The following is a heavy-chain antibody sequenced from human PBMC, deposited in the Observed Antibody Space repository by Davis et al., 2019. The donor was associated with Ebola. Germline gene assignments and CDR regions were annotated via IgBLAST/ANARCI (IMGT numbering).Heavy chain of an antibody. Sequence: PSETLSLTCAASGFTFSDYYMSWIRQAPGKGLEWVAVISYDGSNKYYADSVKGRFTISRDNSKNTLYLQMNSLRAEDTAVYYCARVGPHAQYDSQYYYYGMDVWGQGTTVTVSS. D-gene: IGHD3-22*01. CDR2: ISYDGSNK. V-gene: IGHV3-30*03. J-gene: IGHJ6*02. CDR3: ARVGPHAQYDSQYYYYGMDV. CDR1: GFTFSDYY.